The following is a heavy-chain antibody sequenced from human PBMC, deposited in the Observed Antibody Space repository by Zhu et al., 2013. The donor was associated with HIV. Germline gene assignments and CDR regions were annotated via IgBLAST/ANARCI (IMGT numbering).Heavy chain of an antibody. CDR3: ANSSTVLVVTANGDRPYNWFDP. CDR1: GGTFSSYA. CDR2: IIPLFGTT. D-gene: IGHD2-15*01. V-gene: IGHV1-69*01. Sequence: QVQLVQSGAEVKKPGSSVKVSCKASGGTFSSYAISWVRQAPGQGLEWMGGIIPLFGTTNYAQKFQGRVTITADESTNTAYMELSSLRSDDTAVYYCANSSTVLVVTANGDRPYNWFDPWGQGTLVTVSS. J-gene: IGHJ5*02.